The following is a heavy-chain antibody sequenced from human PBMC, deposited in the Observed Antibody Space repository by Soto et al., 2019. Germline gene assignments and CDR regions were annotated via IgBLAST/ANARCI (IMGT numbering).Heavy chain of an antibody. CDR1: GGSISSYY. D-gene: IGHD5-12*01. CDR2: IYYSGST. CDR3: AGRKWLRFMSAFDI. Sequence: PSETLSLTCTVSGGSISSYYWSWIRQPPGKGLEWIGYIYYSGSTNYNPSLKSRVTISVDTSKNQFSLKLSSVTAADTAVYYCAGRKWLRFMSAFDIWGQGTMVTVSS. V-gene: IGHV4-59*01. J-gene: IGHJ3*02.